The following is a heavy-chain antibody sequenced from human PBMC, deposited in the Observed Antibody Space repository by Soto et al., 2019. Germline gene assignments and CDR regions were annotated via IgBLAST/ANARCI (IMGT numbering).Heavy chain of an antibody. CDR3: VKGGWLDY. J-gene: IGHJ4*02. CDR2: IRPSGDNT. CDR1: GFPFSTYE. D-gene: IGHD2-15*01. Sequence: EVQLLESGGXXVQPGGSLXLSCAASGFPFSTYEMSWVRQAPGKGLEWVSVIRPSGDNTYYADSVKGRFTISRDNSKNTLYLQMNSLRAEDTALYYCVKGGWLDYWGQGTVVTVSS. V-gene: IGHV3-23*01.